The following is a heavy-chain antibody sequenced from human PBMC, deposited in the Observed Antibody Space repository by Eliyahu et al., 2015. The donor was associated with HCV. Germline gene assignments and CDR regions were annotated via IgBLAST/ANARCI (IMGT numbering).Heavy chain of an antibody. CDR1: GFTFXSYA. D-gene: IGHD2-2*01. CDR3: AKVSDIVVVPAAMSFDY. J-gene: IGHJ4*02. V-gene: IGHV3-23*01. CDR2: ISGSGGST. Sequence: EVQLLESGGGLVQPGGSLRLSCAASGFTFXSYAMSWVRQAPGKGLEGVSAISGSGGSTYYADSVKGRFTISRDNSKNTLYLQMNSLRAEDTAVYYCAKVSDIVVVPAAMSFDYWGQGTLVTVSS.